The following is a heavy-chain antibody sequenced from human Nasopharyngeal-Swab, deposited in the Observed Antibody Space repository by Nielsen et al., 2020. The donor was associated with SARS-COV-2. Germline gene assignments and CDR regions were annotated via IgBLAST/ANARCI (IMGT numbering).Heavy chain of an antibody. CDR2: INHRGST. D-gene: IGHD5-18*01. V-gene: IGHV4-30-2*01. CDR1: GGSISTADFS. Sequence: SQTLSLTCAVSGGSISTADFSWNWIRQPPGKGLEWIGYINHRGSTYYNPSLKSRVTISADRSKNQFSLKLDSVTAADTAVYYCAKGYTYGPPDYYFDYWGQGTLVTVSS. J-gene: IGHJ4*02. CDR3: AKGYTYGPPDYYFDY.